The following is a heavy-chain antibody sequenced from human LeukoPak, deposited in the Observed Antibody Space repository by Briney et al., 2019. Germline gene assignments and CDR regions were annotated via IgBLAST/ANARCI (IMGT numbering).Heavy chain of an antibody. Sequence: PSETLSLTCSVSGGPITSHYWSWMRQSPEKGLDWIAYFYYSGSTTNYNPSLKSRVTISVDTSKNQFSLNLRSVTAADTAVYYCARLSSGSHDYWGRGTLVTVSS. CDR3: ARLSSGSHDY. V-gene: IGHV4-59*08. CDR2: FYYSGSTT. CDR1: GGPITSHY. J-gene: IGHJ4*02. D-gene: IGHD3-10*01.